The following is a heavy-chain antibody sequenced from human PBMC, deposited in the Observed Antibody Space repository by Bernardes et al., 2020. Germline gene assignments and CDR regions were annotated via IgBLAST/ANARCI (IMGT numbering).Heavy chain of an antibody. CDR2: ISAYNGNT. Sequence: ASVKVSCKASGYTFTSYGISWVRQAPGQGLEWMGWISAYNGNTNYAQKLQVRVTMTTDTSTSTAYMELRSLRSDDTAVYYCARVLNYYDSSGLPRRFDYWGQGTLVTVSS. CDR1: GYTFTSYG. J-gene: IGHJ4*02. CDR3: ARVLNYYDSSGLPRRFDY. D-gene: IGHD3-22*01. V-gene: IGHV1-18*04.